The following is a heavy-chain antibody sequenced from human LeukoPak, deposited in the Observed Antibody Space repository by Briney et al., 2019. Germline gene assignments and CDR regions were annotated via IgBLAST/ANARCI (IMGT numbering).Heavy chain of an antibody. CDR2: IYPGDSDT. CDR3: ARRASSSSRWEYGMDV. J-gene: IGHJ6*02. CDR1: GYRFTSYW. Sequence: GESLKISCKGSGYRFTSYWIGWVRQMRGKGLEWMGIIYPGDSDTRYSPSFQGQVTISADKSISTAYLQWSSLKASDTAMYYCARRASSSSRWEYGMDVWGQGTTVTVSS. D-gene: IGHD6-13*01. V-gene: IGHV5-51*01.